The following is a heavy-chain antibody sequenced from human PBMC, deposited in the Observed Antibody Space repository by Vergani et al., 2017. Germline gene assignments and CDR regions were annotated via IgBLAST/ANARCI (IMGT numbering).Heavy chain of an antibody. D-gene: IGHD1-1*01. V-gene: IGHV3-15*01. Sequence: VQLQESGPGLVKPSETLSLTCTVSGGSISSYYWSWIRQPPGKGLEWIGRIKSKTDGGTTDYAAPVKGRFTISRDDSKNTLYLQMNSLKTEDTAVYYCTTGNWNDRGYYYYYGMDVWGQGTTVTVSS. CDR1: GGSISSYY. CDR3: TTGNWNDRGYYYYYGMDV. J-gene: IGHJ6*02. CDR2: IKSKTDGGTT.